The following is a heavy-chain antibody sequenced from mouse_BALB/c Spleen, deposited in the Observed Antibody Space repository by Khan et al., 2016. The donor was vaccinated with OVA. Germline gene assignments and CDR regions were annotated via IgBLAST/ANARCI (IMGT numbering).Heavy chain of an antibody. Sequence: EVQLQESGPGLVKPSQSLSLTCTVTGYSITSDYAWNWIRQFPGNKLEWMGYISASGRTNYNPALKSQISIPRYTSKNKYVHPLNSVTTEVNATYSCARDGSLYNYVTDNWGQGTSVTVSS. CDR2: ISASGRT. CDR3: ARDGSLYNYVTDN. J-gene: IGHJ4*01. D-gene: IGHD2-3*01. V-gene: IGHV3-2*02. CDR1: GYSITSDYA.